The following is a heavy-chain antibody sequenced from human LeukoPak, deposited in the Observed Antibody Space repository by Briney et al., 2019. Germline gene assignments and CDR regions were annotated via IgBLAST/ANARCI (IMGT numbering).Heavy chain of an antibody. CDR3: ARDLRGELSGYYYYMDV. V-gene: IGHV1-69*06. D-gene: IGHD1-26*01. CDR2: IIPIFGTA. CDR1: GGTFSSYA. Sequence: ASVTVSCKASGGTFSSYAISWVRQAPGQGREWMGGIIPIFGTANYAQKFQGRVTITADKSTSTAYMELSSLRSEDTAVYYCARDLRGELSGYYYYMDVWGKGTTVTISS. J-gene: IGHJ6*03.